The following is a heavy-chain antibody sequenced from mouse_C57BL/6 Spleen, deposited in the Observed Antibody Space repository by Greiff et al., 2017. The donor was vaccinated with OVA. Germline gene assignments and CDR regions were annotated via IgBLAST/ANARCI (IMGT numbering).Heavy chain of an antibody. D-gene: IGHD2-4*01. Sequence: EVQLQQSGAELVRPGASVKLSCTASGFNIKDDYMHWVKQRPEQGLEWIGWIDPENGDTEYASKFQGKATITADTSSNTAYLQLSSLTSEDTAVYYCTRSYDYGDWCAYWGQGTLVTVSA. CDR1: GFNIKDDY. CDR3: TRSYDYGDWCAY. J-gene: IGHJ3*01. V-gene: IGHV14-4*01. CDR2: IDPENGDT.